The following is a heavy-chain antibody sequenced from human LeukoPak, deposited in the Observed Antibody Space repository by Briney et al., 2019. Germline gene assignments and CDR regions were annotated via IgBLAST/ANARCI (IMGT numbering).Heavy chain of an antibody. CDR3: ARDQGLTAPPPYGLDV. V-gene: IGHV1-69*04. J-gene: IGHJ6*02. CDR2: IIPILGIV. CDR1: GGTFTYYA. Sequence: VASVKVSCKASGGTFTYYAISWVRQAPGQGLEWMGRIIPILGIVNYAQKFQGRVTITADKSTSTAYMELSSLRSEETAVYYCARDQGLTAPPPYGLDVWGQGTTVIVSS. D-gene: IGHD5-18*01.